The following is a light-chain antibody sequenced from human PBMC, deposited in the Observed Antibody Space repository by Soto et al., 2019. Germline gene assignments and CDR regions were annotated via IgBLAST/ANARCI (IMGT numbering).Light chain of an antibody. CDR2: WAS. CDR3: QQYYSTPLT. V-gene: IGKV4-1*01. CDR1: QSVLHSSNNKNF. J-gene: IGKJ4*01. Sequence: DIVMTQSPDSLAVSLGERATINCKSSQSVLHSSNNKNFLAWYQQKPGQPPKLLIYWASTRESGVPDRFSGSGSGTDFTLTISSLQAEDVAVYYCQQYYSTPLTFGGGTKVDI.